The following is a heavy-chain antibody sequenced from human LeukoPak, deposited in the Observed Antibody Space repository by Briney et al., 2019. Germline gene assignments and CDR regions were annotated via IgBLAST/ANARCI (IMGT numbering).Heavy chain of an antibody. Sequence: PETLSLTCTVSGGSISSGSYYWSWIRQPAGKGLEWIGYIYYSGSTNYNPSLKSRVTISVDTSKNLFSLKLSSVTAADTAVYYCARLPSFGVVNSKDNWFDPWGQGTLVTVSS. V-gene: IGHV4-61*10. CDR2: IYYSGST. J-gene: IGHJ5*02. CDR3: ARLPSFGVVNSKDNWFDP. D-gene: IGHD3-3*01. CDR1: GGSISSGSYY.